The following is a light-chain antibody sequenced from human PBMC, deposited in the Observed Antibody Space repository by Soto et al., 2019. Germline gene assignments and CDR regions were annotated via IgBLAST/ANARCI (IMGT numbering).Light chain of an antibody. V-gene: IGKV3-15*01. CDR2: GAS. CDR3: QNYNNWPPWT. Sequence: EIVMTQSPATLSVSPGERATLSCRASQSVKSNLAWYQQKPGQAPRLLIYGASTRATGIPARFSGSGSGTEFTLTISRLQSEDFAVYYCQNYNNWPPWTFGQGTKVEIK. J-gene: IGKJ1*01. CDR1: QSVKSN.